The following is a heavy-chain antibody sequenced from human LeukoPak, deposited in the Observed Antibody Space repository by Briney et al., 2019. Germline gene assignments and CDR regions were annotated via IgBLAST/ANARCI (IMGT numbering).Heavy chain of an antibody. V-gene: IGHV4-39*01. D-gene: IGHD1-26*01. Sequence: SETLSLTCTVSGGSISSSRYYWGWIRQPPGKGLEWIGSIYYNGSTYYNPSLKSRVTISVDTSKNQFSLKLSSVTAADTAVYYCARHLPTSGSYPYYYYYYMDVWGKGTTVTVSS. CDR2: IYYNGST. CDR3: ARHLPTSGSYPYYYYYYMDV. J-gene: IGHJ6*03. CDR1: GGSISSSRYY.